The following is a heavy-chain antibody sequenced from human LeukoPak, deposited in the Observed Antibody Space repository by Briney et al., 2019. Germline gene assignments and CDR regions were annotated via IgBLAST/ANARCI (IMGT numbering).Heavy chain of an antibody. CDR1: GFTVSSNY. J-gene: IGHJ5*02. CDR2: IYSGGST. V-gene: IGHV3-66*01. D-gene: IGHD3-10*01. Sequence: GGSLRLSCAASGFTVSSNYMSWVRQAPGKGLEWVSFIYSGGSTYYADSVKGRFTISRDNSKNTLYLQMNSLRAEDTAVYYCARGAYGSGSYGDNWFDPWGQGTLVTVSS. CDR3: ARGAYGSGSYGDNWFDP.